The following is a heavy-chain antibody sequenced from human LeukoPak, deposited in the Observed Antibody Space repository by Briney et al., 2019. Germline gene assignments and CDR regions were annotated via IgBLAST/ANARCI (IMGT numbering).Heavy chain of an antibody. V-gene: IGHV1-69*13. D-gene: IGHD3-3*01. J-gene: IGHJ4*02. CDR1: GGTFSSYA. Sequence: ASVKVSCKASGGTFSSYAISWVRQAPGQGLEWMGGIIPIFGTANYAQKFQGRVTITADESTSTAYMELSSLRAEDTAVYYCAKIPQVAIFSVHNFDYWGQGTLVTVSS. CDR3: AKIPQVAIFSVHNFDY. CDR2: IIPIFGTA.